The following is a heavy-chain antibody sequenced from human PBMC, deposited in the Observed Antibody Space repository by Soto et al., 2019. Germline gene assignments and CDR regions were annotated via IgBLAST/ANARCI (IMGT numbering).Heavy chain of an antibody. Sequence: QGQLVQSGAEVKKPGSSVKVSCKASGGSFRTYAINWVRQAPGQGLEWMGGIIPMLAAPTYAQKFQGRLTITADESTTTVYMELSSLTSEDTAVDYCTIVCPPSASVISFFDLWGRGTLVTVSS. D-gene: IGHD2-21*01. CDR1: GGSFRTYA. CDR2: IIPMLAAP. J-gene: IGHJ2*01. V-gene: IGHV1-69*01. CDR3: TIVCPPSASVISFFDL.